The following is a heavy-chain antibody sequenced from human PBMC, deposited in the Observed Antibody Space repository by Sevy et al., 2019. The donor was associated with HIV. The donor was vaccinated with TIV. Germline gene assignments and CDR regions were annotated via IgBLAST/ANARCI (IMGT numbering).Heavy chain of an antibody. D-gene: IGHD3-22*01. CDR3: ARRWAYDSSTPFDY. J-gene: IGHJ4*02. V-gene: IGHV4-39*02. CDR1: GGSISSNNYY. Sequence: SETLSLTCTVSGGSISSNNYYWDWIRQPPGKGLEWIGNIYYSGSTYYNPSLKSRLTISVDTSKNHFSLKLSSVTAADTAVYFCARRWAYDSSTPFDYWGQRTLVTVSS. CDR2: IYYSGST.